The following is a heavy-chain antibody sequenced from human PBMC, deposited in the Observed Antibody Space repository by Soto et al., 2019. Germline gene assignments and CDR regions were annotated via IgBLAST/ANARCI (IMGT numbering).Heavy chain of an antibody. CDR1: GGSISSGGYY. V-gene: IGHV4-31*03. Sequence: SETLSLTCTVSGGSISSGGYYWSWIRQHPGKGLEWIGYIYYSGSTYYNPSLKSRVTISVDTSKNQFSLKLSSVTAADTAVYYCARAVEIVVVVAAINWFDPWGQGTLVTVSS. CDR3: ARAVEIVVVVAAINWFDP. CDR2: IYYSGST. D-gene: IGHD2-15*01. J-gene: IGHJ5*02.